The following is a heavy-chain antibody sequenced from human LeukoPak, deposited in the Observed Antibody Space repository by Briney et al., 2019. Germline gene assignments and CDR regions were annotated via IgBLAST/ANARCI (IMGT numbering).Heavy chain of an antibody. J-gene: IGHJ5*02. CDR3: ARVKFVGNSQGWFDP. D-gene: IGHD4-23*01. Sequence: GGSLRLSCAASGFTFSSYWMSWVRQAPGKGLEWVSSISSSSSYIYYADSVKGRFTISRDNAKKSLFLQMNSLRAEDTAVYYCARVKFVGNSQGWFDPWGQGTLVTVSS. V-gene: IGHV3-21*01. CDR2: ISSSSSYI. CDR1: GFTFSSYW.